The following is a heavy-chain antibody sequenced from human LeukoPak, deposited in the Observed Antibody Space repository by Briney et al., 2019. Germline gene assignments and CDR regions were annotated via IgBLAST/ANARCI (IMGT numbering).Heavy chain of an antibody. V-gene: IGHV1-2*02. CDR2: INPNSGDI. CDR3: ARDGRFGLFDHYDSSGYYFDF. CDR1: GYTFSAYY. J-gene: IGHJ4*02. D-gene: IGHD3-22*01. Sequence: ASVKVSCKPSGYTFSAYYMHWVRQAPGQGLEWMGWINPNSGDIKYAQKFQGRVTMTRDTSTSTAYMELSRLRSDDTAVYYCARDGRFGLFDHYDSSGYYFDFWGQGTPVTVSS.